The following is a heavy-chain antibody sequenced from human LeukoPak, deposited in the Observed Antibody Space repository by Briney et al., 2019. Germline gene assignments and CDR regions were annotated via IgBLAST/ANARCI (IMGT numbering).Heavy chain of an antibody. CDR3: ATDPFRWFGELSPTIDY. V-gene: IGHV1-24*01. J-gene: IGHJ4*02. Sequence: ASVKVSCKVSGYTLTELSMHWVRQAPGKGLEWMGGFDPEDGETIYAQKFQGRVTMTEDTSTDTAYMELSSLRSEDTAVYYCATDPFRWFGELSPTIDYWGQGTLVTVSS. CDR2: FDPEDGET. CDR1: GYTLTELS. D-gene: IGHD3-10*01.